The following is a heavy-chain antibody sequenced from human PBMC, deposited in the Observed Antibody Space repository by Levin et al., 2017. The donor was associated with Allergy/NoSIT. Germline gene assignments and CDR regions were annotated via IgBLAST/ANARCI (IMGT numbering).Heavy chain of an antibody. V-gene: IGHV3-30-3*01. J-gene: IGHJ6*02. CDR2: ISKDGHNY. CDR3: ARDEGQTGYDYGIDV. D-gene: IGHD3-9*01. CDR1: GFTFNYHA. Sequence: PGGSLRLSCAASGFTFNYHAMHWVRQAPGKGLEWVALISKDGHNYRYRESVRDRFTISRDNSKKTLFLQMNGLRSEDAGVYFCARDEGQTGYDYGIDVWGQGTTVTVSS.